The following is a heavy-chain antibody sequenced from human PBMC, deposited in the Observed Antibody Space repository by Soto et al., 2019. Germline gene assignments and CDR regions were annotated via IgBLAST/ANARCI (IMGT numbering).Heavy chain of an antibody. V-gene: IGHV3-23*01. CDR3: AKGLRPWNHMDA. CDR1: GFTFSPFA. Sequence: EVQLLESGGGFVQPGGSLRLSCAASGFTFSPFAMTWVRQAPGKGLEWVSSISASGTHTYHADSGRGRFTISRDDSINTLYLQLNSLRGGDTAVYYCAKGLRPWNHMDAWGRGTTVTVSS. CDR2: ISASGTHT. D-gene: IGHD1-1*01. J-gene: IGHJ6*03.